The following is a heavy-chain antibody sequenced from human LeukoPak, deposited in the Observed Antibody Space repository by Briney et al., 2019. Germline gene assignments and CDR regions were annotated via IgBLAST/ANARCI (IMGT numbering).Heavy chain of an antibody. CDR3: ARAPPSAHKTSIAAAGGYFDY. V-gene: IGHV4-30-4*01. Sequence: SETLSLTCTVSGXSISSGDYYWSWIRQPPGKGLEWIGYIYYSGSTYYNPSLKSRVTISVDTSKNQFSLKLSSVTAADTAVYYRARAPPSAHKTSIAAAGGYFDYWGQGTLVTVSS. CDR2: IYYSGST. D-gene: IGHD6-13*01. J-gene: IGHJ4*02. CDR1: GXSISSGDYY.